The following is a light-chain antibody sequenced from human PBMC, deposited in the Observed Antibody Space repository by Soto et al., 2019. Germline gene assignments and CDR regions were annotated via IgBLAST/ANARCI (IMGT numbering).Light chain of an antibody. J-gene: IGLJ1*01. CDR2: EVT. Sequence: QSVLTQPPSAYGSPGQSFAISCTGTISDVGGYNFVSWYQQHPGKAPKLMIYEVTKRPPGVPDRFSGYKYGNTASLTVSGLQAEDEADYYCCSYAGNHIYVFGTGTKVTVL. CDR3: CSYAGNHIYV. CDR1: ISDVGGYNF. V-gene: IGLV2-8*01.